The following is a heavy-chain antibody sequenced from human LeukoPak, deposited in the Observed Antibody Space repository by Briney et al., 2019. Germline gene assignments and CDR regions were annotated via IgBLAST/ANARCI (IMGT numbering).Heavy chain of an antibody. J-gene: IGHJ5*02. D-gene: IGHD3-22*01. CDR2: IYYSGST. V-gene: IGHV4-39*07. Sequence: SETLSLTCTVSGGSISSSSYYWGWIRQPPGKGLEWIGSIYYSGSTYYNPSLKSRVTISVDTSKNQFSLKLSSVTAADTAVYYCARDKYYYDSSGYFKYNWFDPWGQGTLVTVSS. CDR1: GGSISSSSYY. CDR3: ARDKYYYDSSGYFKYNWFDP.